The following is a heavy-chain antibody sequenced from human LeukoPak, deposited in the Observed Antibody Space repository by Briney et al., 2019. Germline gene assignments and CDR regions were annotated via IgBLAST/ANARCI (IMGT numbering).Heavy chain of an antibody. Sequence: ASVKVSCKAPRYTFTSYDINWVRQATGQGLEWMGWMKPNSGNTGYAQKFPGRVTMTRNNSISTGYMELSSMRSEDTAVYYCGRGVAPRTTIFGVVIIRSSRETGWYFDYWGQGNLVTVSS. J-gene: IGHJ4*02. CDR2: MKPNSGNT. CDR1: RYTFTSYD. D-gene: IGHD3-3*01. V-gene: IGHV1-8*01. CDR3: GRGVAPRTTIFGVVIIRSSRETGWYFDY.